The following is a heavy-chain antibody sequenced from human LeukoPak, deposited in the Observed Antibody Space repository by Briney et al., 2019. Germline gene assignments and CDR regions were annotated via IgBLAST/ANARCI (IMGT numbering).Heavy chain of an antibody. CDR2: IYSGGST. CDR3: ARDACSGGSCYSPWFDP. CDR1: GFTVSSNY. Sequence: GGSLRLSCAASGFTVSSNYMSWVRHAPGKGLEWVSVIYSGGSTYYADSVKGRFTISRDNSKNTLYLQMNSLRAEDTAVYYWARDACSGGSCYSPWFDPWGQGTLVTVSS. J-gene: IGHJ5*02. V-gene: IGHV3-53*01. D-gene: IGHD2-15*01.